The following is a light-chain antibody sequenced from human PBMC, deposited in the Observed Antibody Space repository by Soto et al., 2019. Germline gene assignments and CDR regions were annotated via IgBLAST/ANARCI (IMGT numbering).Light chain of an antibody. J-gene: IGKJ4*01. V-gene: IGKV3-20*01. CDR3: QQFGVSPT. Sequence: EIVFTQSPGTLSLAPVERCRLSFRASQTITPTFLAWYQQKPGQAPRLLIYGASSRATDIPDRFSGSGSGTDFTLTISKLEPEDFAGYYCQQFGVSPTFGGGTKVDIK. CDR1: QTITPTF. CDR2: GAS.